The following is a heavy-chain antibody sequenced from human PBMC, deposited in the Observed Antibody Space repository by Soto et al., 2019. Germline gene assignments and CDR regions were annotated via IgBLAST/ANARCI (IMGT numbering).Heavy chain of an antibody. Sequence: GSLRLSCVASGCTFSSYGMHWVRQATGKGLEWVSGIGTAGDTYYPGSVKGRFTISRENAKNSLYLQMNSLRAGDTAVYYCAREPFTVVRGVIKYYGMDVWGQGTTVTVSS. CDR2: IGTAGDT. V-gene: IGHV3-13*04. D-gene: IGHD3-10*01. CDR3: AREPFTVVRGVIKYYGMDV. CDR1: GCTFSSYG. J-gene: IGHJ6*02.